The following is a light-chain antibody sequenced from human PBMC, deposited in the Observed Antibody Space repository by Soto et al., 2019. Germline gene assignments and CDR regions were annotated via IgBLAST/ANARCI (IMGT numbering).Light chain of an antibody. J-gene: IGKJ4*01. CDR3: QQLNSYQRT. Sequence: DIQLTQSPSFLSASVGDRVTITCRASQGISTFLAWYQQKPGKAPKLLIYAASILQSGVPSRFRGSGSCKDCTLTISRLQPEDFATDFCQQLNSYQRTLGGGAKVDI. CDR2: AAS. CDR1: QGISTF. V-gene: IGKV1-9*01.